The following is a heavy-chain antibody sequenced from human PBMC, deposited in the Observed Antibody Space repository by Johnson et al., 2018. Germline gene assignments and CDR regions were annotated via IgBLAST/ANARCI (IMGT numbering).Heavy chain of an antibody. Sequence: VQLVQSGGGLVQPGRSLRLSCTASGFSFGDYGMSWFRQAPGKGLEWVGLIRSKAYGGTPEYAASVKGRIAITRDDSKSVAYLQMNSLKTEDTAVYYCTRVIADYFDSRPYYFDYWGQGTLVTVSS. CDR1: GFSFGDYG. V-gene: IGHV3-49*03. CDR2: IRSKAYGGTP. D-gene: IGHD3-22*01. J-gene: IGHJ4*02. CDR3: TRVIADYFDSRPYYFDY.